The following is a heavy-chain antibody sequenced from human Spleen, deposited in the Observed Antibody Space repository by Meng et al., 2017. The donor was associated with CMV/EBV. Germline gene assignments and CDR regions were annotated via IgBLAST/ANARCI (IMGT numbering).Heavy chain of an antibody. CDR3: ARVGFDSSGLFDY. V-gene: IGHV3-11*06. Sequence: VELVELGGGLVKPGGSLRLSCAASGFTFSDYYMSWIRQAPGKGLEWVSYISSSSSYTNYADSVKGRFTISRDNAKNSLYLQMNSLRAEDTAVYYCARVGFDSSGLFDYWGQGTLVTVSS. CDR1: GFTFSDYY. CDR2: ISSSSSYT. J-gene: IGHJ4*02. D-gene: IGHD6-19*01.